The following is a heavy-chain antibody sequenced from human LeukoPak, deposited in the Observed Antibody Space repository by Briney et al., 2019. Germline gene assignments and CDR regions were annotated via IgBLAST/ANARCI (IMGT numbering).Heavy chain of an antibody. CDR3: ATYYSDTSARD. V-gene: IGHV1-2*02. D-gene: IGHD3-22*01. CDR2: INPNSGGT. J-gene: IGHJ4*02. CDR1: GHIFTAYY. Sequence: ASVKVSCKASGHIFTAYYMFWVRQAPGQGLEWMGWINPNSGGTNYAPKFQGRVTMTRDMSISTAYMELSGLTSDDTAVYFCATYYSDTSARDWGQGTLVTVSS.